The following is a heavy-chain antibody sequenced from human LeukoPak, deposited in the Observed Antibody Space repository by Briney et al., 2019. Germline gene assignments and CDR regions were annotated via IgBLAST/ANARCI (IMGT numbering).Heavy chain of an antibody. CDR3: AREGSNYDFWSGSPMDV. CDR2: ISAYNGNT. CDR1: GYTFTSYG. J-gene: IGHJ6*02. Sequence: ASVKVSCKASGYTFTSYGISWVRQAPGQGLEWVGWISAYNGNTNYAQKLQGRVTMTTDTSTSTAYMELRSLRSDDTAVYYCAREGSNYDFWSGSPMDVWGQGTTVTVSS. D-gene: IGHD3-3*01. V-gene: IGHV1-18*01.